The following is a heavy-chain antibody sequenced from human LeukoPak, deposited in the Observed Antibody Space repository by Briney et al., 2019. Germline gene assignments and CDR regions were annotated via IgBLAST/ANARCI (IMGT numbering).Heavy chain of an antibody. CDR2: IYYSGST. D-gene: IGHD6-19*01. CDR1: GGSISSYY. Sequence: PSETLSLTCTVSGGSISSYYWSWFRQPPGKGLEWIGYIYYSGSTYYNPSLKSRVTMSVDTSKNQFSLKLSSVTAADTAVYYCARAVAIDAFDIWGQGTMVIVSS. J-gene: IGHJ3*02. CDR3: ARAVAIDAFDI. V-gene: IGHV4-59*01.